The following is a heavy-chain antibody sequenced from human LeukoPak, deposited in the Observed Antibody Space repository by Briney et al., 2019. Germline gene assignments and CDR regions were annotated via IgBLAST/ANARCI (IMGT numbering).Heavy chain of an antibody. CDR1: GGSISSSTYY. CDR3: ARERTAVAGISNVRRPNQKTYGMDV. Sequence: SETLFLTCTVSGGSISSSTYYWDWIRQPPGKGLEGIVSIYDSGGTYYIPSLKSPVTISVATSKHHFSLSVRAVTAADTAVYSCARERTAVAGISNVRRPNQKTYGMDVWGQGITVTVSS. V-gene: IGHV4-39*02. D-gene: IGHD6-19*01. J-gene: IGHJ6*01. CDR2: IYDSGGT.